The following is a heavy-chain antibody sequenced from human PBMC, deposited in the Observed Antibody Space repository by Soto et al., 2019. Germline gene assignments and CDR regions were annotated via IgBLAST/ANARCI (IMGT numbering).Heavy chain of an antibody. V-gene: IGHV3-23*01. CDR2: IVGSGRNT. Sequence: EVQLLESGGGLVQPGGSLRLSCAASGFTFSSYAMSWVRQAPGKGLEWVSGIVGSGRNTYYADSVKGRFTISRDNSKNTRSVQMNGLRVEDTALYYCAKDGGSVCSGGTCYFQAPDYWGQGTLVTVSS. CDR3: AKDGGSVCSGGTCYFQAPDY. D-gene: IGHD2-15*01. J-gene: IGHJ4*02. CDR1: GFTFSSYA.